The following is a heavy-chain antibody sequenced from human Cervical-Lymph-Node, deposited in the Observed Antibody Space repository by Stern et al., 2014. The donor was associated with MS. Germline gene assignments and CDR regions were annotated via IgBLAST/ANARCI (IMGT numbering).Heavy chain of an antibody. CDR2: VHSSVVGT. Sequence: VQLVESGAGVKKPGASVKLSCTASGYTFTNYHMHWVRQAPGQGLEWMGIVHSSVVGTTYAQKFQGRVTMTTDTSTTTVYMELSSLTSEDTAVYFCVRAKGSGTLLRLDPWGQGALVVVS. CDR3: VRAKGSGTLLRLDP. CDR1: GYTFTNYH. D-gene: IGHD3-10*01. V-gene: IGHV1-46*03. J-gene: IGHJ5*02.